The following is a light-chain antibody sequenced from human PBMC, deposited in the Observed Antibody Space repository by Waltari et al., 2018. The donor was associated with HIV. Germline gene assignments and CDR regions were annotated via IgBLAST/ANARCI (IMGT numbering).Light chain of an antibody. CDR2: RDN. CDR3: QVRVSNTVV. CDR1: NIGRQN. J-gene: IGLJ2*01. Sequence: SYELTQPLSVSVALGQTDTITCGGNNIGRQNVCWYQQKPGQAPVLIIYRDNTRPSGIPERFSGSNSGNTATLTIRRAQAGDEADYYCQVRVSNTVVFGGGTNLTVL. V-gene: IGLV3-9*01.